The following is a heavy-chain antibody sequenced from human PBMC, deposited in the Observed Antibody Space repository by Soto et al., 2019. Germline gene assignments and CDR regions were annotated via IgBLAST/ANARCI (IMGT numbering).Heavy chain of an antibody. Sequence: GGSLRLSXAGSGFTFGESYMSWIRQAPGKGLEWPSYISPGSRYPAYADSVKGRFTISRDNAKRSLYLQMMSLTAEDTAIYYCVRGGGGGLFDPWGQGTMVTVS. J-gene: IGHJ5*02. CDR1: GFTFGESY. D-gene: IGHD2-15*01. V-gene: IGHV3-11*06. CDR2: ISPGSRYP. CDR3: VRGGGGGLFDP.